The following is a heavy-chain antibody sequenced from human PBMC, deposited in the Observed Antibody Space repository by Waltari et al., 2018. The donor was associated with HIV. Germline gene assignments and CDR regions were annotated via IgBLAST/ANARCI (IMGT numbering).Heavy chain of an antibody. V-gene: IGHV4-39*07. D-gene: IGHD4-17*01. CDR2: IYYTGNT. CDR1: GCSISSNVYH. CDR3: VAQDYSDSVDW. Sequence: QLRLQESGPRLVKPSETLSLTCSVSGCSISSNVYHWGWIRQSPGKGLEWIGSIYYTGNTDYKPSLMRRGTISIDTSKNQFSLRLTSVTAADSAIYYCVAQDYSDSVDWWGQGTLVTVFS. J-gene: IGHJ4*02.